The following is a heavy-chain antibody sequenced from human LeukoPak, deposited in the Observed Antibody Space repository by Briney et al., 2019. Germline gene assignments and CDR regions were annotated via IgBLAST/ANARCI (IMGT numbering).Heavy chain of an antibody. J-gene: IGHJ4*02. D-gene: IGHD5-18*01. Sequence: GESLKISCAASGFTFSGSAMHWVRQASGKGLEWVGRIRSKANSYATAYAASVKGRFTISRDDSKNTAYLQMNSLKTEDTAVYYCTRHVDTAMDYWGQGTLVTVSS. V-gene: IGHV3-73*01. CDR1: GFTFSGSA. CDR3: TRHVDTAMDY. CDR2: IRSKANSYAT.